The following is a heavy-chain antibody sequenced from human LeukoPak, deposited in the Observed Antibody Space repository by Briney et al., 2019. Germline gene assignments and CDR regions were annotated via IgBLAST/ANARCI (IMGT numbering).Heavy chain of an antibody. CDR2: IYHSGST. D-gene: IGHD1-26*01. CDR1: GASITRGGYY. V-gene: IGHV4-31*03. J-gene: IGHJ6*03. Sequence: SQTLSLTCTVSGASITRGGYYWSWVRQHPGKGPEWIGHIYHSGSTYYNASLRSRLTISVDTSKNQFSLNLSSLTAADAAVCYCARVPMGASYYYMDVWGKGTTVTVSS. CDR3: ARVPMGASYYYMDV.